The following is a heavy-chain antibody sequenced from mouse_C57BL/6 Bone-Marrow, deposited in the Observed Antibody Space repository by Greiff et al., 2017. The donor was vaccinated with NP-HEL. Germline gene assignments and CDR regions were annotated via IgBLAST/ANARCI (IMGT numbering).Heavy chain of an antibody. V-gene: IGHV1-26*01. CDR3: NYDYDGSWFAY. Sequence: EVQLQQSGPELVKPGASVKISCKASGYTFTDYYMNWVKQSHGKSLEWIGDINPNNGGTSYNQKFKGKATLTVDKSSSTAYMELRSLTSEDSAVYYCNYDYDGSWFAYWGQGTLVTVSA. J-gene: IGHJ3*01. D-gene: IGHD2-4*01. CDR1: GYTFTDYY. CDR2: INPNNGGT.